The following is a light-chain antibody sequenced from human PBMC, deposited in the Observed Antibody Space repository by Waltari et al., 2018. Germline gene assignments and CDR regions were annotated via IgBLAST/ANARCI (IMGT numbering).Light chain of an antibody. J-gene: IGLJ3*02. CDR1: SSDIGTYTF. CDR3: CSYTTTNARV. V-gene: IGLV2-14*03. CDR2: DVS. Sequence: QSALTQPASVSGSPGQSVTISCTGTSSDIGTYTFVSWYQQHPGKAPNLIIYDVSNRPSGISNRFSGSKSGSTASLTISGLQAEDEADYHCCSYTTTNARVFGGGTKLTVL.